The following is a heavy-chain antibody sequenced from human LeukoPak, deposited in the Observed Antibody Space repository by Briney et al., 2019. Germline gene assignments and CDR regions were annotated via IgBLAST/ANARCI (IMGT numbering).Heavy chain of an antibody. CDR2: IRYDGSNK. CDR3: AKDPRNTGYSSSWYADY. V-gene: IGHV3-30*02. D-gene: IGHD6-13*01. Sequence: PGGSLSLSCAASGFTFSSYGMHWVRQAPGKGLEWVAFIRYDGSNKYYADSVKGRFTISRDNSKNTLYLQMNSLRAEDTAVYYCAKDPRNTGYSSSWYADYWGQGTLVTVSS. J-gene: IGHJ4*02. CDR1: GFTFSSYG.